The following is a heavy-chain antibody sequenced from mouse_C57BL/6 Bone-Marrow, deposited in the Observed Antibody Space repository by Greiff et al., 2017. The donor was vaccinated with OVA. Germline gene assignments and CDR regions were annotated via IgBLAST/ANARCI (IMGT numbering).Heavy chain of an antibody. CDR2: ISDGSSYT. CDR3: ARAPDY. Sequence: EVKLVESGGGLVKPGGSLKLSCAASGFTFSSYAMSWVRQTPEKRLEWVATISDGSSYTYYPDNVKGRFTISRDNAKNNLYLQMSHLKSEDTAMYYCARAPDYWGQGTTLTVSS. CDR1: GFTFSSYA. J-gene: IGHJ2*01. V-gene: IGHV5-4*03.